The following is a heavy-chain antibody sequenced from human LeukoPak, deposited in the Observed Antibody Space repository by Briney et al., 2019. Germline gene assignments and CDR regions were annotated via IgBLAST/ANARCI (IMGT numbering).Heavy chain of an antibody. D-gene: IGHD6-13*01. CDR3: AKDRSRTAAGYADY. V-gene: IGHV3-30*02. CDR1: GFTFSSYG. Sequence: GGSLRLSCAASGFTFSSYGMHWVRQAPGKGLEWVAFIRYDGSNKYYADSVKGRFTISRDNSKNTLYLQMNSLRAEDTAVYYCAKDRSRTAAGYADYWGQGTLVTVSS. CDR2: IRYDGSNK. J-gene: IGHJ4*02.